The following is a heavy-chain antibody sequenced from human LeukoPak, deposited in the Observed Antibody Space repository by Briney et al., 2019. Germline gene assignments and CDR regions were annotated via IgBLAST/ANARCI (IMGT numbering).Heavy chain of an antibody. J-gene: IGHJ4*02. Sequence: GGSLRLSCAASGFTFSSYAMNWVRQAPGKGLEWVSTLSDGGGSTYYADSVKGRFTISRDNSKNTLYLQMRSLRAEDTAVYYCAKDLGGDYVVYWGQGTLVTVSS. V-gene: IGHV3-23*01. CDR3: AKDLGGDYVVY. CDR2: LSDGGGST. D-gene: IGHD4-17*01. CDR1: GFTFSSYA.